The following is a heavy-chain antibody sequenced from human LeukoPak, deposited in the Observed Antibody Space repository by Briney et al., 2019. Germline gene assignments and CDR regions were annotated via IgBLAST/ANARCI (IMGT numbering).Heavy chain of an antibody. D-gene: IGHD4-17*01. J-gene: IGHJ4*02. V-gene: IGHV3-23*01. CDR3: AKGETVTTTSFDY. CDR2: ISGSGGST. CDR1: GYIFSSYA. Sequence: GGSLRLSCAASGYIFSSYAMSWVRQAPGKGLKWVSAISGSGGSTYYADSVKGRFTISRDNSKNTLYLQVNSLRAEDTAVYYCAKGETVTTTSFDYWGQGTLVTVSS.